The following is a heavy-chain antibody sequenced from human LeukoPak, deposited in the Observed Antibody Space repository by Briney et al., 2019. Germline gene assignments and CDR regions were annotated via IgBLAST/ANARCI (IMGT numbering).Heavy chain of an antibody. CDR2: TSYDGSNK. CDR3: AKGWVNYDILTGYRY. V-gene: IGHV3-30*18. J-gene: IGHJ4*02. CDR1: GFTLSSYG. Sequence: GGSLRLSCAASGFTLSSYGMHWVRQAPGKGLEWVAITSYDGSNKYYADSVKGRFTISRDNSKNTLYLQMNSLRAEDTAVYYCAKGWVNYDILTGYRYWGQGTLVTVSS. D-gene: IGHD3-9*01.